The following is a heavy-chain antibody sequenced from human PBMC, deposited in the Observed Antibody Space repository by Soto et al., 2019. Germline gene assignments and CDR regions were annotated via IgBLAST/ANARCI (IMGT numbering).Heavy chain of an antibody. V-gene: IGHV4-30-2*01. D-gene: IGHD3-10*01. CDR2: IYHSGST. CDR1: GGSISSGGYS. Sequence: PSETLSLTCAVSGGSISSGGYSWSWIRQPPGKGLEWIGYIYHSGSTFYNPSLKSRVTISVDRSKNQFSLKLSSVTAADTAVYYCARGYYGSGRFLYWGPGTLVTVSS. J-gene: IGHJ4*02. CDR3: ARGYYGSGRFLY.